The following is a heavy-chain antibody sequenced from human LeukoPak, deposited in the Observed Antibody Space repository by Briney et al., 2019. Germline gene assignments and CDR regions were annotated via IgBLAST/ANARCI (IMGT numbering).Heavy chain of an antibody. CDR3: ARGYCSSTGCPIRDYYYYMGV. J-gene: IGHJ6*03. D-gene: IGHD2-2*01. CDR2: IYYSGST. Sequence: SETLSLTCTVSGGSISSYYWSWIRQPPGKGLEWIGYIYYSGSTNYNPSLKSRVTISVDTSKNQFSLKLSSVTAADTAVYYCARGYCSSTGCPIRDYYYYMGVWGKGTSVTVSS. V-gene: IGHV4-59*01. CDR1: GGSISSYY.